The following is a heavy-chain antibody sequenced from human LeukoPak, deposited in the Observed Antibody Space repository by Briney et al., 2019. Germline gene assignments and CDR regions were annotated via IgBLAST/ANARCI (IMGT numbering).Heavy chain of an antibody. CDR2: IKQDGSEK. CDR1: GFTFSSYW. V-gene: IGHV3-7*01. Sequence: PGGSLRLSCAASGFTFSSYWMSWVRQAPGKGLEWVANIKQDGSEKYYVDSVKGRFTISRDNAKNSLYLQMNSLRAEDTAVYYCARAPFHCTGGRPCDYGGQGTLVTVSS. J-gene: IGHJ4*02. CDR3: ARAPFHCTGGRPCDY. D-gene: IGHD2-8*02.